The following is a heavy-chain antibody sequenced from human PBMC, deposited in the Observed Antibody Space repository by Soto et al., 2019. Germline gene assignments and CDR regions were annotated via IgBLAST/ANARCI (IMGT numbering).Heavy chain of an antibody. V-gene: IGHV1-24*01. J-gene: IGHJ6*02. Sequence: ASVKVSCKVSGYTLTELSMHWVRQAPGKGLEWMGGFDPEDGETICAQKFQGRVTMTEDTSTDTAYMELSSLRSEDTAVYYCAGWGYCSGGSCEHYYYYYGMDVWGQGTTVTVSS. D-gene: IGHD2-15*01. CDR2: FDPEDGET. CDR3: AGWGYCSGGSCEHYYYYYGMDV. CDR1: GYTLTELS.